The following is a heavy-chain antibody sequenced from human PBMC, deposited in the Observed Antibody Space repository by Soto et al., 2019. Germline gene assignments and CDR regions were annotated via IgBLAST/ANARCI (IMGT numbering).Heavy chain of an antibody. CDR2: IYHSGGP. Sequence: SETLSLTCTVSGGSISSGDYWRWIRQPPGKGLEWIGYIYHSGGPYYTPSLNSRATISVDTSQNQFSLKLRSVSAADTAVYYCARTKYYYETHHYIFEYWGQGALVTVSS. V-gene: IGHV4-30-4*01. CDR1: GGSISSGDY. J-gene: IGHJ4*02. D-gene: IGHD3-22*01. CDR3: ARTKYYYETHHYIFEY.